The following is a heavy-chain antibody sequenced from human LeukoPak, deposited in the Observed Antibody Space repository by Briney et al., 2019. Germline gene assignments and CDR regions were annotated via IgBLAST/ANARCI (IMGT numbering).Heavy chain of an antibody. CDR1: GGSISSSSYY. CDR2: IYYSGST. Sequence: PSETLSLTCTVSGGSISSSSYYWGWIRQPPGKGLEWIGSIYYSGSTYYNPSLKSRVTISVDTSKGQFSLKLSSVTAADTAVYYCARLKGAGSDFYYWGQGTLVTVSS. D-gene: IGHD6-19*01. J-gene: IGHJ4*02. V-gene: IGHV4-39*01. CDR3: ARLKGAGSDFYY.